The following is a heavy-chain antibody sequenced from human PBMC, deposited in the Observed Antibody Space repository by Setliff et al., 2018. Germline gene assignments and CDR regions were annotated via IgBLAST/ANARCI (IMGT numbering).Heavy chain of an antibody. V-gene: IGHV4-59*08. J-gene: IGHJ6*03. D-gene: IGHD3-3*01. CDR1: GGSVKSHY. Sequence: SETLSLTCTVSGGSVKSHYWSWIRQTPEKGLEWIGFVFYSGDTRYNPSLKSRVTMSVDTSMNQFSLKLTSVTAADTAVYYCARMSGFLYMDVRGKGTTVTVS. CDR3: ARMSGFLYMDV. CDR2: VFYSGDT.